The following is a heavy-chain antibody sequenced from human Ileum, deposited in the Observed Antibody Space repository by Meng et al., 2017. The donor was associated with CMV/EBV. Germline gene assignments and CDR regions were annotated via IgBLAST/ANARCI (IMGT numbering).Heavy chain of an antibody. Sequence: GGSLRLSCAASGFTFSSYSMNWVRQAPGKGLEWVSYISSSGSTIYYADSVKGRFTMSRDNAKNSLFLQMNSLRAEDTAVYYCAREGYCSATACYGLGFDSWGQGTLVTVSS. CDR3: AREGYCSATACYGLGFDS. CDR1: GFTFSSYS. J-gene: IGHJ4*02. V-gene: IGHV3-48*04. D-gene: IGHD2-2*01. CDR2: ISSSGSTI.